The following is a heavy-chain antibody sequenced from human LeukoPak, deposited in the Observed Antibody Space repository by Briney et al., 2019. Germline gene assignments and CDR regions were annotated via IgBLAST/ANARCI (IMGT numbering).Heavy chain of an antibody. CDR2: IRYDESNK. Sequence: GGSLRLSCAASGFTFSSYGMHWVRQAPGKGLEWVAFIRYDESNKYYVDSVKGRFTISRDNSKNTMYLQMNSLRAEDTAVYYCAKDSEDGHNWAPFDYWGQGTLVTVSS. D-gene: IGHD5-24*01. V-gene: IGHV3-30*02. J-gene: IGHJ4*02. CDR1: GFTFSSYG. CDR3: AKDSEDGHNWAPFDY.